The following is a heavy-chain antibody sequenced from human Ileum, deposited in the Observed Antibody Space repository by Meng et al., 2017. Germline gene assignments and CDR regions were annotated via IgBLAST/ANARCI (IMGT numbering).Heavy chain of an antibody. J-gene: IGHJ4*02. CDR3: VRNEGYSLGD. D-gene: IGHD2-21*01. CDR1: GDSIGSRDW. CDR2: ISQESGRT. V-gene: IGHV4-4*02. Sequence: ARLSGLGPGSVYAAGTLSLPWPVSGDSIGSRDWWSWVRQPPGKGLEWIGEISQESGRTNYNPSLKSRVTISLDKSKNQFSLNLNSVTAADTAVYYCVRNEGYSLGDWGQGTLVTVSS.